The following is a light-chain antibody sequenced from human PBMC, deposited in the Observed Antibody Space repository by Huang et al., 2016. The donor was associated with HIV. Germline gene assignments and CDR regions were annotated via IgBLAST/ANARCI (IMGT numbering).Light chain of an antibody. CDR2: WAS. J-gene: IGKJ5*01. CDR3: QQYFNAPIT. CDR1: QSLLYGSNNQNY. Sequence: DIVMTQSPDSLAVSLGERATVNCKSSQSLLYGSNNQNYLAWYQQKPGQPPKLRIYWASTRESGVPDRFSGSGSGTDFTLTISSLQAEDVAFYYCQQYFNAPITFGQGTRLEI. V-gene: IGKV4-1*01.